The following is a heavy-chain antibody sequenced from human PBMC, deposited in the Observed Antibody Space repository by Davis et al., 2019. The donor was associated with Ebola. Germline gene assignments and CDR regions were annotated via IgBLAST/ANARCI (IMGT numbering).Heavy chain of an antibody. V-gene: IGHV3-23*01. Sequence: GESLKISCAASGFTFSSYAMSWVRQAPGKGLEWVSAISGSGGSTYYADSVKGRFTISRDNSKNTLYLQMNSLRAEDTAVYYCAKVSSGSYYEHYYYYGMDVWGQGTTVTVSS. CDR1: GFTFSSYA. CDR2: ISGSGGST. D-gene: IGHD3-10*01. J-gene: IGHJ6*02. CDR3: AKVSSGSYYEHYYYYGMDV.